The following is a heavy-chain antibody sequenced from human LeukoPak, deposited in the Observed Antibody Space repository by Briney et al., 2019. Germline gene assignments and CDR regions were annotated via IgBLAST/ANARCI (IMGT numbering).Heavy chain of an antibody. D-gene: IGHD2-2*01. J-gene: IGHJ4*02. CDR3: AREDASGALDY. CDR2: ISSSSSTI. V-gene: IGHV3-48*01. Sequence: GGSLRLSCAASGFTFSSYSMNWVRQAPGKWLEWVSYISSSSSTIYYADSVKGRFTISRDNAKNSLYLQMNSLRAEDTAVYYCAREDASGALDYWGQGTLVTVSS. CDR1: GFTFSSYS.